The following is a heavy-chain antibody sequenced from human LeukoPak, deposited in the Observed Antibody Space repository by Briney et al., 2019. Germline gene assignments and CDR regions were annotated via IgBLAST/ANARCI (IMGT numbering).Heavy chain of an antibody. J-gene: IGHJ5*02. D-gene: IGHD6-19*01. Sequence: QPGGSLRLSCAASGFTFSNYWMSWVRQAPGKGLEWVASIKQDGSEKYYADSVKGRFTISRDNAKNSLYLQINSLRAEDTAVYYCARDRSSGWYLTPGFDPWGQGTLVTVSS. CDR2: IKQDGSEK. CDR3: ARDRSSGWYLTPGFDP. CDR1: GFTFSNYW. V-gene: IGHV3-7*04.